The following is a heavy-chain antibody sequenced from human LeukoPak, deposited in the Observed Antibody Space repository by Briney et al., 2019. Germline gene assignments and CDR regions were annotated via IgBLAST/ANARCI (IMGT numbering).Heavy chain of an antibody. CDR3: ARLGSPWAPLDY. J-gene: IGHJ4*02. CDR2: IYYSGST. D-gene: IGHD3-16*01. CDR1: GGSISSSSYY. V-gene: IGHV4-39*07. Sequence: PSETLSLTCTVSGGSISSSSYYWGWIRQPPGKGLEWIGSIYYSGSTYYNPPLKSRVTISVDTSKNQFSLKLSSVTAADTAVYYCARLGSPWAPLDYWCQGTLVTVSS.